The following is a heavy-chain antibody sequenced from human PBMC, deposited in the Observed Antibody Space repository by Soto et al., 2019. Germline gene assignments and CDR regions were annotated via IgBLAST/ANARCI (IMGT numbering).Heavy chain of an antibody. CDR2: INAGNGNT. D-gene: IGHD3-16*01. J-gene: IGHJ4*02. CDR1: GYTFTSYA. Sequence: QVQLVQSGAEVKKPGASVKVSCKASGYTFTSYAIHWVRQAPGQRVEWMGWINAGNGNTKYSQKFQGRVTITRDTSASTTNKELRRLRSEETAVYYLSRGDYQGKTDFWGQGTLVTVSS. V-gene: IGHV1-3*01. CDR3: SRGDYQGKTDF.